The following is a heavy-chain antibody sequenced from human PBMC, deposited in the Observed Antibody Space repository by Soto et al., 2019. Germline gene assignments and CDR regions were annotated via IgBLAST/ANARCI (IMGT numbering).Heavy chain of an antibody. V-gene: IGHV4-34*01. J-gene: IGHJ6*03. Sequence: SETLSLTCAVYGGSFSGYYWSWIRQPPGKGLEWIGEINHSGSTNYNPSLKSRVTISVDTSKNQFSLKLSSVTAADTAVYYCARGRSIDRATIIYYYYYVDVWGKGTTVTVSS. CDR1: GGSFSGYY. CDR2: INHSGST. CDR3: ARGRSIDRATIIYYYYYVDV. D-gene: IGHD5-12*01.